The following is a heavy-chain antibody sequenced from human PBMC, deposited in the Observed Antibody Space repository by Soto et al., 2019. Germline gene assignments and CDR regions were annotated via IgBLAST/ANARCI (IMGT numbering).Heavy chain of an antibody. CDR3: ARNYGDYYYYGMDV. V-gene: IGHV3-74*01. J-gene: IGHJ6*02. CDR2: INSDGSST. CDR1: GFTFSSYW. D-gene: IGHD4-17*01. Sequence: GGSLRLSCAASGFTFSSYWMHWVRQAPGKGLVWVSRINSDGSSTSYADSVKGRFTISRDNPKNTLYLQMNSLRAEDTAVYYCARNYGDYYYYGMDVWGQGTTVTVSS.